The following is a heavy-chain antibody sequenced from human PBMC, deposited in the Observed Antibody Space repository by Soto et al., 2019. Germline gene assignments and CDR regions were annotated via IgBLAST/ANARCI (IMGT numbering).Heavy chain of an antibody. V-gene: IGHV3-15*01. J-gene: IGHJ4*02. CDR2: IKTDGGTT. Sequence: EVQLVESGGGLVKPGGSLRLSCAASGFTFSNAWMSWVRQAPGKGLGWVGRIKTDGGTTDYAAPVKGRFSMSRDDSKNTVYLQMNSLKTEDTAVYYCTTAPDYWGQGTLVTVSS. CDR1: GFTFSNAW. CDR3: TTAPDY.